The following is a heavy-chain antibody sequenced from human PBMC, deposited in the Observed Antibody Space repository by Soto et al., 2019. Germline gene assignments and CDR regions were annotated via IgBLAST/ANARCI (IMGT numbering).Heavy chain of an antibody. CDR1: GGPFSGYY. CDR3: SRGRPDGSRLDC. Sequence: PSETLSLTSAVYGGPFSGYYCTWIRHPPGTGLDWIREINHSGSTNYHPSLMIRVTISVDTSKNQFSLQLSSVTAADTPVYYCSRGRPDGSRLDCWGQGTLVTASS. CDR2: INHSGST. D-gene: IGHD6-13*01. J-gene: IGHJ4*02. V-gene: IGHV4-34*01.